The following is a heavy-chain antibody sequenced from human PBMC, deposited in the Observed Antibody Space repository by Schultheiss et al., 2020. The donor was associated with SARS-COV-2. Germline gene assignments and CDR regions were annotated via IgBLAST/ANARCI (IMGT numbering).Heavy chain of an antibody. D-gene: IGHD2-15*01. V-gene: IGHV3-23*01. CDR2: ISGSGGST. J-gene: IGHJ4*02. CDR1: GFTFSSYA. CDR3: AKVSVGSAASSFDY. Sequence: GESLKISCAASGFTFSSYAMSWVRQAPGKGLEWVSAISGSGGSTYYADSVKGRFTISRDNSKNTLYLQMNSLRAEDTAVYYCAKVSVGSAASSFDYWGQGTLVTVSS.